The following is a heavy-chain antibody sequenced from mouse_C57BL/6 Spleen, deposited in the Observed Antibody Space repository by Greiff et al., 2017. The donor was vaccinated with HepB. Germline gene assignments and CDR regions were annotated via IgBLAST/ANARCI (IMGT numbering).Heavy chain of an antibody. V-gene: IGHV1-22*01. Sequence: LVEPGASVKMSCKASGYTFTDYNMHWVKQSHGKSLEWIGYINPNNGGTSYNQKFKGKATLTVNKSSSTAYMELRSLTSEDSAVYYCARGHYYGSRDAMDYWGQGTSVTVSS. J-gene: IGHJ4*01. CDR1: GYTFTDYN. D-gene: IGHD1-1*01. CDR3: ARGHYYGSRDAMDY. CDR2: INPNNGGT.